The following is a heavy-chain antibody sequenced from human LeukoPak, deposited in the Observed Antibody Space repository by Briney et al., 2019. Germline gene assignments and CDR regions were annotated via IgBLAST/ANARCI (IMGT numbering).Heavy chain of an antibody. D-gene: IGHD2-21*01. J-gene: IGHJ4*02. CDR2: VYSRGSI. V-gene: IGHV4-39*01. CDR1: GGSMNTISYY. Sequence: SETLSLTCTVSGGSMNTISYYWVWIRQAPEKGLEWIGSVYSRGSIYSNPSLRSRVTISLDTSKNQFSLNLSSVTAADTAVYYCARHSIASDGARLFDYWGRGTLVTVSS. CDR3: ARHSIASDGARLFDY.